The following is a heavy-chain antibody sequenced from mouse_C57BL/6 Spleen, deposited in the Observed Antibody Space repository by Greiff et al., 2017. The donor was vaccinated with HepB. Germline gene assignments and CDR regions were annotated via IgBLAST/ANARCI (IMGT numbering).Heavy chain of an antibody. CDR1: GYSITSGYY. V-gene: IGHV3-6*01. CDR2: ISYDGSN. J-gene: IGHJ3*01. Sequence: DVKLVESGPGLVKPSQSLSLTCSVTGYSITSGYYWNWIRQFPGNKLEWMGYISYDGSNNYNPSLKNRISITRDTSKNQFFLKLNSVTTEDTATYYCARDGNYPAWFAYWGQGTLVTVSA. D-gene: IGHD2-1*01. CDR3: ARDGNYPAWFAY.